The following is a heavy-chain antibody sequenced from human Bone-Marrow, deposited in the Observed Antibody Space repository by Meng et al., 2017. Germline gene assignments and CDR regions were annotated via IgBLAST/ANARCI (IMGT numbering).Heavy chain of an antibody. Sequence: SETLSLTCTVSGVSLSSYYWTWIRQPPGMGLEWIGYIYYSGSTNYNPSLKSRVTMSEDTSKNQFPLKLSSVTAADTDVYYCAREGRGYDILTGYYRPYYYYGMDVWGQGTTVTVSS. V-gene: IGHV4-59*12. CDR3: AREGRGYDILTGYYRPYYYYGMDV. D-gene: IGHD3-9*01. CDR1: GVSLSSYY. J-gene: IGHJ6*02. CDR2: IYYSGST.